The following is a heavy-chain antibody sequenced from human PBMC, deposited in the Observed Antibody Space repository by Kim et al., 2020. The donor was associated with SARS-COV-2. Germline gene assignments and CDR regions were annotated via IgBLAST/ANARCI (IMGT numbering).Heavy chain of an antibody. V-gene: IGHV3-23*01. J-gene: IGHJ4*02. D-gene: IGHD3-10*01. Sequence: GGSLRLSCAASGFTFSSYAMSWVRQAPGKGLEWVSAISGSGGSTYYADSVKGRFTISRDNSKNTLYLQMNSLRAEDTAVYYCAKGGYYYGSGSYYNVGYWGQGTLVTVSS. CDR1: GFTFSSYA. CDR2: ISGSGGST. CDR3: AKGGYYYGSGSYYNVGY.